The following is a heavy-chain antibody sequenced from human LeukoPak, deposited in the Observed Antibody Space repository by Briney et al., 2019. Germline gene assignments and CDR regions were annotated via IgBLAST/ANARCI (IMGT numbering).Heavy chain of an antibody. CDR3: ARDNYYGSGSYYTSLDY. CDR1: GYTFTSYY. V-gene: IGHV1-46*01. CDR2: INPSGGST. Sequence: ASVKVSCKASGYTFTSYYMHWVRQAPGQGLEWMGIINPSGGSTSYAHKFQGRITLTRDMSTSTAYMELSSLRSEDTAVYYCARDNYYGSGSYYTSLDYWGQGTLVTVSS. D-gene: IGHD3-10*01. J-gene: IGHJ4*02.